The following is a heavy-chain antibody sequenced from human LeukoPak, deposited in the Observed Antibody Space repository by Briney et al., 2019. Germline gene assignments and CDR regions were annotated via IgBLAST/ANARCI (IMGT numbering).Heavy chain of an antibody. D-gene: IGHD1-26*01. J-gene: IGHJ2*01. CDR2: ISSSGSGDNT. V-gene: IGHV3-23*01. CDR1: GVTLSTYA. CDR3: AKDRTVGASYRYFDL. Sequence: HAGGSLRLSCAASGVTLSTYAMSWARQAPGKGLEWVSGISSSGSGDNTYYADSVKGRFTISRDSSKNTLFLHMNTLRAEDTAIYYCAKDRTVGASYRYFDLWGRGTLVTVSS.